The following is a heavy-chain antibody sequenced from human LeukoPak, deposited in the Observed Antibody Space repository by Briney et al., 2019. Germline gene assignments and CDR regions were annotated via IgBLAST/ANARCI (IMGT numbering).Heavy chain of an antibody. Sequence: ASVKASCKASGYTFTSYGISWVRQAPGQGLEWMGWISAYNGITNYAQKLQGRVTMTTDTSTSTAYMELRSMRSDDTAVYYCAITYYYDSSGSPRHFDYWGQGTLVTVSS. D-gene: IGHD3-22*01. CDR3: AITYYYDSSGSPRHFDY. V-gene: IGHV1-18*01. CDR2: ISAYNGIT. CDR1: GYTFTSYG. J-gene: IGHJ4*02.